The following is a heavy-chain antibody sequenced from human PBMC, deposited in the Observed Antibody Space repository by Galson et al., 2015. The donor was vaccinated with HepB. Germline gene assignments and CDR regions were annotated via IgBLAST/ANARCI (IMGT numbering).Heavy chain of an antibody. CDR3: TKERPTMIDAFDI. CDR1: GFTFGDYA. Sequence: SLRLSCAASGFTFGDYAMSWVRQAPGKGLEWVGFIRSKAYGGTTEYAASVKGRFTISRDDSKSIAYLQMNSLKTEDTAVYYCTKERPTMIDAFDIWGQGTMVTVSS. D-gene: IGHD3-22*01. J-gene: IGHJ3*02. V-gene: IGHV3-49*04. CDR2: IRSKAYGGTT.